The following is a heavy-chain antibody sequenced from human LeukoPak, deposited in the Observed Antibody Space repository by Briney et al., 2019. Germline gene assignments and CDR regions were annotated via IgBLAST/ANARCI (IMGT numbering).Heavy chain of an antibody. Sequence: ASVKVSCTASGYTFTSYGISWVRQAPGQGLEWMGWISAYNGNTNYAQKLQGRVTMTTDTSTSTAYMELRSLRSDDTAVYYCARDQGLYYYDSSGYGTIDYWGQGTLVTVSS. D-gene: IGHD3-22*01. V-gene: IGHV1-18*01. CDR3: ARDQGLYYYDSSGYGTIDY. J-gene: IGHJ4*02. CDR1: GYTFTSYG. CDR2: ISAYNGNT.